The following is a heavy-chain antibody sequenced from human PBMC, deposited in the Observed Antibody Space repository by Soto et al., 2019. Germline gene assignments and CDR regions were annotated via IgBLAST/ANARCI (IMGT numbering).Heavy chain of an antibody. Sequence: QLQLQESGSGLVKPSQTLSLTCAVSGGSISSGDYSWSWLRQPPGKGLEWIGYIYHSGSAYYNPSLKSRVTISVDRSKNQFSLNLSSVTAADTAVYYCARVDSINYLFNYWGQGMLVTVSS. CDR3: ARVDSINYLFNY. J-gene: IGHJ4*02. CDR2: IYHSGSA. D-gene: IGHD3-22*01. V-gene: IGHV4-30-2*01. CDR1: GGSISSGDYS.